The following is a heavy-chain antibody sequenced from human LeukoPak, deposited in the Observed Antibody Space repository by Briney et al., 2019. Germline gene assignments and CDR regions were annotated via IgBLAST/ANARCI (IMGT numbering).Heavy chain of an antibody. CDR3: ARLGLHSSGWHIYYYDY. CDR2: NGGST. CDR1: GGSISSTSYY. J-gene: IGHJ4*02. V-gene: IGHV4-39*02. D-gene: IGHD6-19*01. Sequence: PSETLSLTCTVSGGSISSTSYYWGWIRQPPGKGLEWIGNNGGSTIYNPSLKSRVTISVDTSRNHFSLKLSSLPAADTAMYYCARLGLHSSGWHIYYYDYWGQGSLVIVSS.